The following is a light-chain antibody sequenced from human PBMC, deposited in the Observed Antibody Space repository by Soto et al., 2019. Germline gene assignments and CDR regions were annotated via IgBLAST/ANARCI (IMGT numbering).Light chain of an antibody. J-gene: IGLJ2*01. CDR1: ELGDKY. CDR2: QDD. V-gene: IGLV3-1*01. Sequence: SYELSQPPSVSVSPGQTATITCSGDELGDKYACWYQQKAGQSPILVIYQDDKRPSGTTARFSGSHSGTTATLTISGTQAMDEADYYCQAWDRSTVVFGGGTKLTVL. CDR3: QAWDRSTVV.